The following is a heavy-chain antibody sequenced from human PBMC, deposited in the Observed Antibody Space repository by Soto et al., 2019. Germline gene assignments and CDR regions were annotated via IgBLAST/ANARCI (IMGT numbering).Heavy chain of an antibody. D-gene: IGHD3-10*01. Sequence: PSETLSLTCTLSTESSSFTNSYCRWIRHPPGKALQRIGSPSYTGGTFYTPSLKGRAVISFDTSKKQSSLQVTSVTAADTAVYFCARHRIEVVWRGFDFWGQGSPVT. CDR1: TESSSFTNSY. J-gene: IGHJ4*02. CDR2: PSYTGGT. CDR3: ARHRIEVVWRGFDF. V-gene: IGHV4-39*01.